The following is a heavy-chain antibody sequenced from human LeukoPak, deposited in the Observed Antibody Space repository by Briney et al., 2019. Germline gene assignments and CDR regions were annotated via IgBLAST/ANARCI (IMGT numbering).Heavy chain of an antibody. V-gene: IGHV1-69*04. D-gene: IGHD5-24*01. CDR3: ARVLDGYPSP. CDR2: IIPILGIA. J-gene: IGHJ5*02. Sequence: SVKVSCKASGGTFSSYAISWVRQAPGQGLEWMGRIIPILGIANYAQRFQGRVTITADKSTSTAYMELSSLRSEDTAVYYCARVLDGYPSPWGQGTLVTVSS. CDR1: GGTFSSYA.